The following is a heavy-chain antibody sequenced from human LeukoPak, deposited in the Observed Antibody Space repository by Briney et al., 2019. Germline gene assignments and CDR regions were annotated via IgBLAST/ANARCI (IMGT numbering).Heavy chain of an antibody. J-gene: IGHJ5*02. D-gene: IGHD2-2*01. V-gene: IGHV3-48*03. CDR1: GFTFSSYE. CDR2: ISSSGSTI. Sequence: GGSLRLSCAASGFTFSSYEMNWVRQAPGKGLEWVSYISSSGSTIYYADSVKGRFTIPRDNAKNSLYLQMNSLRAEDTAVYYCARGGDIVVVPAAMQGAYNWFDPWGQGTLVTVSS. CDR3: ARGGDIVVVPAAMQGAYNWFDP.